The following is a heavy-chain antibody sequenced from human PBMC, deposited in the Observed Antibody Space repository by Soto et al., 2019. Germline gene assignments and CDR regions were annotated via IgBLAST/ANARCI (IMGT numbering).Heavy chain of an antibody. CDR3: ARVGYSSRSPFMDYYYYGMEV. J-gene: IGHJ6*02. D-gene: IGHD6-13*01. V-gene: IGHV1-69*13. Sequence: ASVKVSCKASGYTFTGYYMHWVRQAPGQGLEWMGGIIPIFGTANYAQKFQGRVTITADESTSTAYMELSSLRSEDTAVYYCARVGYSSRSPFMDYYYYGMEVLGQGTTVT. CDR2: IIPIFGTA. CDR1: GYTFTGYY.